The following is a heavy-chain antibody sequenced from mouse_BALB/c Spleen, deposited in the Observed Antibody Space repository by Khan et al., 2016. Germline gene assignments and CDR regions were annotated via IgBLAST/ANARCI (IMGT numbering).Heavy chain of an antibody. V-gene: IGHV1-4*02. CDR2: INPNSGYN. Sequence: QVQLQQSAAELARPGASVKMSCKASGYSFPRYTMHWVKQRPGKGLEWIGYINPNSGYNEYNQKYKDKTTWTADKYSSTAYMQLNSLTSEDSAVYYCARLDYWGPGTTLTVSS. CDR1: GYSFPRYT. J-gene: IGHJ2*01. CDR3: ARLDY.